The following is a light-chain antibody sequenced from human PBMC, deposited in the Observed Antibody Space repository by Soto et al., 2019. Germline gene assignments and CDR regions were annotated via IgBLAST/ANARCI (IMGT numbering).Light chain of an antibody. CDR1: SIDVGGYNY. J-gene: IGLJ1*01. Sequence: QPASVSGSPGQSIAISCTGTSIDVGGYNYVSWYQQHPGKAPKLMIYDVVNRPSGVSTRFSGSKSGNTASLTISGLQAEDEADYYCSSYTSSSTRVFGTGTKLTVL. CDR2: DVV. CDR3: SSYTSSSTRV. V-gene: IGLV2-14*03.